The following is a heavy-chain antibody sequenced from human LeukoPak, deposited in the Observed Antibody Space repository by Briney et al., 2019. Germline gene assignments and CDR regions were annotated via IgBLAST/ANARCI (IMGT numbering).Heavy chain of an antibody. CDR2: ISYDGSNK. J-gene: IGHJ4*02. CDR1: GFTFSSYG. Sequence: PGRSLRLSCAASGFTFSSYGMHWVRQAPGKGLEWVAVISYDGSNKYYADSVKGRFTISRDNSKNTLYLQMNSLRAEDTAVYYCAKDRGDGYPGGVFDYWGQGPLVTVSS. D-gene: IGHD5-24*01. V-gene: IGHV3-30*18. CDR3: AKDRGDGYPGGVFDY.